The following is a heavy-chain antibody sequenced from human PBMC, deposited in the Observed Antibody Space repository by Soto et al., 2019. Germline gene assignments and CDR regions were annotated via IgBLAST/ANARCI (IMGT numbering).Heavy chain of an antibody. CDR3: ARDLRGYSYGPTHY. CDR2: IKEDGSEK. Sequence: GGSLRLSCAASGFTFSSYCMSWVRQAPGKGLEWVANIKEDGSEKYYVDSVKGRFTISRDNAKNSLYLQMNSLRAEDTAVYYCARDLRGYSYGPTHYSGPATLLTVST. J-gene: IGHJ4*02. D-gene: IGHD5-18*01. V-gene: IGHV3-7*01. CDR1: GFTFSSYC.